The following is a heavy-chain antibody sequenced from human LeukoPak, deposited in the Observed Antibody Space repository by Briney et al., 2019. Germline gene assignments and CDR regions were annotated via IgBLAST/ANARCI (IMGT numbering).Heavy chain of an antibody. CDR2: IYYSGST. CDR1: GGSISSSSYY. V-gene: IGHV4-39*01. CDR3: ARLCHGHARSSGWYHRKYYFAY. Sequence: SETLSLTCTVSGGSISSSSYYWGWIRQPPGKGLEWIGSIYYSGSTYYNPSLKSRVTISVDTSKNQFSLKLSSVTAADTAVYYCARLCHGHARSSGWYHRKYYFAYWGQGTLVTVSS. D-gene: IGHD6-19*01. J-gene: IGHJ4*02.